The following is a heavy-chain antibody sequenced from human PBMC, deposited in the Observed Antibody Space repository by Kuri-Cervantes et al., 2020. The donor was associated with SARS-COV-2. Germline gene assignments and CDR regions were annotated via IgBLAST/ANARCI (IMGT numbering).Heavy chain of an antibody. D-gene: IGHD6-19*01. CDR1: GYTFTSYY. CDR2: INPSGGST. J-gene: IGHJ3*02. Sequence: ASVKVSCKASGYTFTSYYMHWVRQAPGQGLEWMGIINPSGGSTSYAQKFQGRVTMTRDTSTSTAYMELRSLRSDDTAVYYCARPPAVGAVAGTEDAFDIWGQGTMVTVSS. V-gene: IGHV1-46*01. CDR3: ARPPAVGAVAGTEDAFDI.